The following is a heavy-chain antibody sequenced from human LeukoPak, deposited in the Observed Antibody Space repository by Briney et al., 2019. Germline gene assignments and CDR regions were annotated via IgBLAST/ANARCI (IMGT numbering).Heavy chain of an antibody. J-gene: IGHJ4*02. CDR1: GGSFSGYY. CDR2: INHSGST. CDR3: ARTAGIAAAGMFDY. V-gene: IGHV4-34*01. Sequence: KPSETLSLTCAVYGGSFSGYYWSWIRQPPGKGLEWIGEINHSGSTNYNPSLKSRVTISADTSKNQFSLKLSSVSAADTAVYYCARTAGIAAAGMFDYWGQGTLVTVSS. D-gene: IGHD6-13*01.